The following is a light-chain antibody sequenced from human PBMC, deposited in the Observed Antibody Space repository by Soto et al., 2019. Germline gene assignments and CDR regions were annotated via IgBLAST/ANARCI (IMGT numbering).Light chain of an antibody. CDR1: SSDVGGYDY. Sequence: QSALTQPASVSGSPGQSITISCTGTSSDVGGYDYVSWYQQHPGKAPKFMIYEVTNRPSGVSHRFSGSKSGNTASLTISGLQAEDEADYYCCSYAGSYTLYVFGTGTKVTVL. CDR3: CSYAGSYTLYV. V-gene: IGLV2-14*01. J-gene: IGLJ1*01. CDR2: EVT.